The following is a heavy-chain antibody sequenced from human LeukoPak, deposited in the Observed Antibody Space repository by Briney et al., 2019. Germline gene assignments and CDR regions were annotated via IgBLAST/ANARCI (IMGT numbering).Heavy chain of an antibody. J-gene: IGHJ5*02. CDR3: ARKGDYDSSGYHNWFDL. D-gene: IGHD3-22*01. CDR2: ISSSSSTI. V-gene: IGHV3-48*02. Sequence: GGSLRLSCAASGFTFSGYAMSWVRQAPGKGLEWVSYISSSSSTIYYADSVKGRFTISRDNAKNSLYLQVNSLRDEDTAVYYCARKGDYDSSGYHNWFDLWGQGTLVTVSS. CDR1: GFTFSGYA.